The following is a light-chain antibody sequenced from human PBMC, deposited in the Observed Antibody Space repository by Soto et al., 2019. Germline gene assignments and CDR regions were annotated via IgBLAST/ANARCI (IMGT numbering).Light chain of an antibody. Sequence: EIVMTQSPATLSMSPGERATLFCRASQSVNSNLAWYQQKPGQAPRLLIFGSSTRATGIPARFIGSGSGTDFTLTISSLQSEDFAVYYCQQYNNWPPLTFGGGTKVEIK. CDR2: GSS. V-gene: IGKV3-15*01. CDR1: QSVNSN. CDR3: QQYNNWPPLT. J-gene: IGKJ4*01.